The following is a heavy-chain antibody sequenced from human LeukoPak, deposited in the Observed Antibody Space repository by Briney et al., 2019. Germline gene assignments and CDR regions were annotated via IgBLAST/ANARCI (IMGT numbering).Heavy chain of an antibody. J-gene: IGHJ4*02. V-gene: IGHV4-34*01. CDR3: ARHGITGTTREFDF. CDR2: INHSGST. Sequence: SETLSLTCAVYGGSFSGYYWSWIRQPPGKGLEWIGEINHSGSTNYNPSLKSRVTISVDTSKNQFSLKLSSVTAADTAVYYCARHGITGTTREFDFWGQGTLVTVSS. D-gene: IGHD1-7*01. CDR1: GGSFSGYY.